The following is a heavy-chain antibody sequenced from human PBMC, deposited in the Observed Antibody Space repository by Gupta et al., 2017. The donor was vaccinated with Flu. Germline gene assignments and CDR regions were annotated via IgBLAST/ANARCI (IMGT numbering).Heavy chain of an antibody. J-gene: IGHJ4*02. CDR1: GFTLSSTA. CDR3: AKGICSSTSCYPYYFDY. D-gene: IGHD2-2*01. V-gene: IGHV3-23*01. CDR2: ISGSVGST. Sequence: EMQLLESGGGLVQPGGSLRLSCAASGFTLSSTAMSWVRQAPGKGLEWVSAISGSVGSTYYADSVKGRFTISRDNSKNTLYLQMNSLRAEDTAVYYCAKGICSSTSCYPYYFDYWGQGTLVTVSS.